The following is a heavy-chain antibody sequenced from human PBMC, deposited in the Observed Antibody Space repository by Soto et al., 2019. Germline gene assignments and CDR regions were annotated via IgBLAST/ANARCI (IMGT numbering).Heavy chain of an antibody. CDR3: AKDGGHLLRYCSGGSCYNSWFDP. J-gene: IGHJ5*02. Sequence: GGSLRLSCAASGFTFSSYAMSWVRQAPGKGLEWVSAISGSGGSTYYADSVKGRFTISRDNSKNTLYLQMNSLRAEDTAVYYCAKDGGHLLRYCSGGSCYNSWFDPWGQGTLVTVSS. CDR1: GFTFSSYA. D-gene: IGHD2-15*01. CDR2: ISGSGGST. V-gene: IGHV3-23*01.